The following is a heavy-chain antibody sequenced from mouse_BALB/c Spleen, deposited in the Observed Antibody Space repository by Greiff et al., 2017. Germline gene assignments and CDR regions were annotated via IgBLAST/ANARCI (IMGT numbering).Heavy chain of an antibody. J-gene: IGHJ2*01. CDR1: GFTFSSYA. CDR3: ARESRRYFDY. CDR2: ISSGGSYT. D-gene: IGHD1-1*01. V-gene: IGHV5-9-4*01. Sequence: EVQRVESGGGLVKPGGSLKLSCAASGFTFSSYAMSWVRQSPEKRLEWVAEISSGGSYTYYPDTVTGRFTISRDNAKNTLYLEMSSLRSEDTAMYYCARESRRYFDYWGQGTTLTVSS.